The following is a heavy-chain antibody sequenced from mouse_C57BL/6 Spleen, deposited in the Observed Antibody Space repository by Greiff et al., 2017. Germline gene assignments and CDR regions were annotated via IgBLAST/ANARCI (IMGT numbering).Heavy chain of an antibody. CDR3: ARRELLRYKASYAMDY. V-gene: IGHV1-59*01. J-gene: IGHJ4*01. CDR1: GYTFTSYW. D-gene: IGHD1-1*01. CDR2: IDPSDSYT. Sequence: QVQLQQPGAELVRPGTSVKLSCKASGYTFTSYWMHWVKQRPGQGLEWIGVIDPSDSYTNYNQKFKGKATLTVDTSSSTAYMQLSSLTSEDSAVYYCARRELLRYKASYAMDYWGQGTSVTVSS.